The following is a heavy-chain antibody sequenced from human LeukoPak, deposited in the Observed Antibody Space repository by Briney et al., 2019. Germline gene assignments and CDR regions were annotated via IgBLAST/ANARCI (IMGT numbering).Heavy chain of an antibody. CDR1: GYRFISYW. CDR2: IYPGDSDT. V-gene: IGHV5-51*01. D-gene: IGHD1-14*01. Sequence: GESLKISCKGSGYRFISYWIGWVRQMPGKGLEWMGIIYPGDSDTRYSPSFQGRVTISADKSITTAYLQWSSLQASDTAMYYCARSTAGTVSDYWGQGTMVTVSS. J-gene: IGHJ4*02. CDR3: ARSTAGTVSDY.